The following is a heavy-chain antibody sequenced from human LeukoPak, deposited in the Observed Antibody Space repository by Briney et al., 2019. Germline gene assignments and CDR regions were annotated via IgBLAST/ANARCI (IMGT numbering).Heavy chain of an antibody. CDR2: INPSGGST. CDR3: ARDGEMATIRSSQEGFDY. J-gene: IGHJ4*02. V-gene: IGHV1-46*01. Sequence: ASVKVSCKASGYTFTSYYMHWVRQAPGQGLEWMGIINPSGGSTSYAQKFQGRVTITADESTSTAYMELSSLRSEDTAVYYCARDGEMATIRSSQEGFDYWGQGTLVTVSS. CDR1: GYTFTSYY. D-gene: IGHD5-24*01.